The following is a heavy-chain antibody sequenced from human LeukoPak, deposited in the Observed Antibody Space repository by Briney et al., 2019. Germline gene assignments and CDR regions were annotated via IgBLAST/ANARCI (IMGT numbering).Heavy chain of an antibody. V-gene: IGHV3-23*01. J-gene: IGHJ4*02. CDR3: TKRVKYGGTWDHFAD. D-gene: IGHD1-26*01. Sequence: GGSLRLSCAVSGFTFDNYRMSWVREAPGNGLEWVSTVNADGGNTYYADSVKGRFTISRDNSKSTLILQMNSLRIEDTALYYCTKRVKYGGTWDHFADWGQGTLVTVSS. CDR2: VNADGGNT. CDR1: GFTFDNYR.